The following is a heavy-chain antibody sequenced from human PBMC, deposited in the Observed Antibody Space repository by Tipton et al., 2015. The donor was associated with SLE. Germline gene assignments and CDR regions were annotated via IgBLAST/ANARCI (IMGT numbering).Heavy chain of an antibody. CDR2: IYYSGST. V-gene: IGHV4-59*01. CDR3: ARADYYDSSGYCSLSAFDI. Sequence: TLSLTCTVSGGSISSYYWSWIRQPPGKGLEWIGYIYYSGSTNYNPSLKSRVTISVDTSKNQFSLKLSSVTAADTAVYYCARADYYDSSGYCSLSAFDIWGQGTMVTVSS. CDR1: GGSISSYY. J-gene: IGHJ3*02. D-gene: IGHD3-22*01.